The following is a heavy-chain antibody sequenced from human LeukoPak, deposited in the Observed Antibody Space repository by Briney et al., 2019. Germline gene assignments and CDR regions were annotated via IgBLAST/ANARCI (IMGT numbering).Heavy chain of an antibody. V-gene: IGHV1-8*03. CDR3: ARVDGSFDY. J-gene: IGHJ4*02. CDR2: INTKSGMT. Sequence: ASVKVSCKASGYTFTRYDINCVRQATGQGLEWMGWINTKSGMTGHAQKFQGRITITKDTSISTVYMELSSLSSEDTAVYFCARVDGSFDYWGQRTLVTVSS. D-gene: IGHD1-26*01. CDR1: GYTFTRYD.